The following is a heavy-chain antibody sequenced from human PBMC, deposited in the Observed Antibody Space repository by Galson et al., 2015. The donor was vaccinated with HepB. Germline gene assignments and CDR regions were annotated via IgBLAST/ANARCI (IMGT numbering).Heavy chain of an antibody. J-gene: IGHJ6*02. CDR2: INPNSGGT. V-gene: IGHV1-2*02. CDR3: ARDLYYDFWRGTYAMDV. D-gene: IGHD3-3*01. CDR1: GYTFSGYY. Sequence: SVKVSCKASGYTFSGYYMHWVRQAPGQGLEWMGWINPNSGGTNYAQKFQGRVTMTRDTSISTAYMEVSRLRSDDTAVYFCARDLYYDFWRGTYAMDVWGQGTTVTVSS.